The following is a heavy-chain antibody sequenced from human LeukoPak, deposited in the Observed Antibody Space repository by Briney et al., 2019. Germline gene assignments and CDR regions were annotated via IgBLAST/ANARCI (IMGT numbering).Heavy chain of an antibody. J-gene: IGHJ6*03. CDR3: ARDQSTIVVFHYYYYMDV. V-gene: IGHV3-7*01. D-gene: IGHD2-21*01. CDR1: GFTFSSYW. Sequence: GGSLRLSCAASGFTFSSYWMSWVRQAPGKGLEWVADIKQDGSEKYYVDSVKGRFTISRDNAKNSLYLQMNSLRAEDTAVYYCARDQSTIVVFHYYYYMDVWGKGTTVTVSS. CDR2: IKQDGSEK.